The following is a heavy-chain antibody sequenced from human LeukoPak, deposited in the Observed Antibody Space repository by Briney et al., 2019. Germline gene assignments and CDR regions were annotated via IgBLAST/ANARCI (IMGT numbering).Heavy chain of an antibody. Sequence: SETLSLTCAVYGGSFSGYYWSWIRQPPGKGLEWIGEINHSGSTNYNPSLKSRVTISVDTSKNQFSLKLSSVTAADTAVYYCARGGYYYDGSGYRAPRHFDCWGQGTPVTVSS. V-gene: IGHV4-34*01. D-gene: IGHD3-22*01. CDR2: INHSGST. J-gene: IGHJ4*02. CDR1: GGSFSGYY. CDR3: ARGGYYYDGSGYRAPRHFDC.